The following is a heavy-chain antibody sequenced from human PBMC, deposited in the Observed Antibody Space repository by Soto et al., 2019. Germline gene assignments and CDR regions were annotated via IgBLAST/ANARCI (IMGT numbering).Heavy chain of an antibody. D-gene: IGHD2-15*01. CDR2: IYYSGST. Sequence: SETLSLTCTVSGGSISSSSYYWGWIRQPPGKGLEWIGSIYYSGSTYYNPSLKSRVTISVDTPKNQFSLKLSSVTAADTAVYYCARHTPAISISDHWGQGTLVTVSS. CDR3: ARHTPAISISDH. J-gene: IGHJ4*02. CDR1: GGSISSSSYY. V-gene: IGHV4-39*01.